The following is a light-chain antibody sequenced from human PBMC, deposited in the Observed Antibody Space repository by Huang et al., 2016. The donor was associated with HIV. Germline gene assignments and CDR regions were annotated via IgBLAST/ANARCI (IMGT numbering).Light chain of an antibody. CDR2: WAA. CDR3: QQYFISPPT. CDR1: QSVLSRPSNKNY. V-gene: IGKV4-1*01. Sequence: DIVMTQSPDSLAVSLGERATINFKSSQSVLSRPSNKNYLAWYQQRPGQSPTLLIYWAATRQSGVPDRFSGSGSGTHFTLTISSLQAEDVAFYYCQQYFISPPTFGQGTKLEI. J-gene: IGKJ2*01.